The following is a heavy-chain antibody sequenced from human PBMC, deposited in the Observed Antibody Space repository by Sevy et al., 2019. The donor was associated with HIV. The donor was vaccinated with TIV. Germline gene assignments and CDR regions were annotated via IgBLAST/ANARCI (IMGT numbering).Heavy chain of an antibody. D-gene: IGHD3-16*01. J-gene: IGHJ4*02. CDR3: ARHVDMTSLIGGLYYFDS. V-gene: IGHV5-51*01. Sequence: GESLKISCKASGYKFTTYWIGWARQMPGKGLEWMGMIYPRDSDTRHSPSLQGQLTISADTSINTACLQWSSLKRSDTAMHFCARHVDMTSLIGGLYYFDSWGQGTLVTVSS. CDR1: GYKFTTYW. CDR2: IYPRDSDT.